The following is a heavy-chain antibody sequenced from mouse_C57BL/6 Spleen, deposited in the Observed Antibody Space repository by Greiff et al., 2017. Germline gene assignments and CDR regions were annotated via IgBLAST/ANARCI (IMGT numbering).Heavy chain of an antibody. CDR1: GYAFSSYW. CDR3: ARSDSPHYYAMDY. D-gene: IGHD2-12*01. V-gene: IGHV1-80*01. CDR2: IYHGDGDT. Sequence: VQLQQSGAELVKPGASVKISCNASGYAFSSYWMNWVSQRPGKGLEWIGQIYHGDGDTNHNGQFKGPATLPADKSASTAYMQLSSLTSEDSAVYYCARSDSPHYYAMDYWGQGTSVTVSS. J-gene: IGHJ4*01.